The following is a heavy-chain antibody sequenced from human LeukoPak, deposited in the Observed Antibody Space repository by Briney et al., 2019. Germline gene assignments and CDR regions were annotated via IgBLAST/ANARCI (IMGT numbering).Heavy chain of an antibody. CDR2: IYYSGRT. V-gene: IGHV4-39*01. CDR3: ARQRYYDGSGYLE. Sequence: SETLSLTCSVSGDSVSRSDSYWDWIRQPPGKGLEWIGTIYYSGRTYYSPSLKSRVTMSVDTSNNQFSLNLRSVTAADTAVYYCARQRYYDGSGYLEWGQGTLLSVSS. D-gene: IGHD3-22*01. J-gene: IGHJ1*01. CDR1: GDSVSRSDSY.